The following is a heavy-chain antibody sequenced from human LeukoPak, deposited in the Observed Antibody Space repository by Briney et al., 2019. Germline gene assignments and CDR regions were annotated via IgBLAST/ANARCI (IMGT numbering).Heavy chain of an antibody. CDR2: ISSSSSYI. D-gene: IGHD3-3*01. CDR1: GFTFSSYS. V-gene: IGHV3-21*01. CDR3: ASGGILRFLEWFSAFDI. J-gene: IGHJ3*02. Sequence: PGGSLRRSCAASGFTFSSYSMNWVRQAPGKGLEWVSSISSSSSYIYYADSVKGRFTISRDNAKNSLYLQMNSLRAEDTAVYYCASGGILRFLEWFSAFDIWGQGTMVTVSS.